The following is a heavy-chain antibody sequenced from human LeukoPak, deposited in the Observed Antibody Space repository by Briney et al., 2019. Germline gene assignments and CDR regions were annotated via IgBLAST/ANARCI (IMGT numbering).Heavy chain of an antibody. CDR3: ARGNIADY. Sequence: SETLSLTCTVSGYSISGGYYWGWIRQPPGKGLEWIGYIYHSGNTYYNPSLKSRVTISVDTSKNQFSLDLSSVTAADTAIYYCARGNIADYWGQGTLVTVPS. V-gene: IGHV4-38-2*02. CDR2: IYHSGNT. J-gene: IGHJ4*02. D-gene: IGHD6-13*01. CDR1: GYSISGGYY.